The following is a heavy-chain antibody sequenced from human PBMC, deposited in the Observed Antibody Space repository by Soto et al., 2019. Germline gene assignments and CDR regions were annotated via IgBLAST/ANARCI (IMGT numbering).Heavy chain of an antibody. J-gene: IGHJ6*02. Sequence: SVKVSCKVSGGTFSSYRSSWVRQAPGQGLEWMGGITPVYGTPDYAQKFQGRVTVTADRSTNTAYMELSRLTSEDTAVYYCARDLPSLEVRSYGMDVWGQGTTVTVSS. CDR3: ARDLPSLEVRSYGMDV. D-gene: IGHD3-10*01. CDR2: ITPVYGTP. CDR1: GGTFSSYR. V-gene: IGHV1-69*06.